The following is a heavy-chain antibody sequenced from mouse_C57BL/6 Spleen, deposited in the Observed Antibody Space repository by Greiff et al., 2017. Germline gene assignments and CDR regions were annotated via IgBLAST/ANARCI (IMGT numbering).Heavy chain of an antibody. CDR1: GYAFSSSW. J-gene: IGHJ2*01. D-gene: IGHD3-3*01. Sequence: QVQLQQSGPELVKPGASVKISCKASGYAFSSSWMNWVKQRPGKGLEWIGRIYPGDGDTNYNGKFKGKATLTADKSSSTAYMQLSSLTSEDSAVYFGARGGDPDYWGQGTTLTVSS. V-gene: IGHV1-82*01. CDR2: IYPGDGDT. CDR3: ARGGDPDY.